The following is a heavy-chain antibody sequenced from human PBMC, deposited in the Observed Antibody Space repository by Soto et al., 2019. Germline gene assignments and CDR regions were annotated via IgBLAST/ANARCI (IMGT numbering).Heavy chain of an antibody. Sequence: EVQLVESGGGLVKPGGSLRLSCAASGFTFSSYSMNWVRQAPGKGLEWVSSISSSSSYIYYADSVKGRFTISRDNAKNSLYLQMNSLRAEDTAVYYCARAGPPYCSSTSCYPEYFQHWGQGTLVTVSS. V-gene: IGHV3-21*01. CDR2: ISSSSSYI. CDR1: GFTFSSYS. J-gene: IGHJ1*01. D-gene: IGHD2-2*01. CDR3: ARAGPPYCSSTSCYPEYFQH.